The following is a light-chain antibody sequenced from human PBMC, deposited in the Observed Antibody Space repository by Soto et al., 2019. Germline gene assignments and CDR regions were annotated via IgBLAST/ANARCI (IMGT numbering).Light chain of an antibody. V-gene: IGLV2-11*01. J-gene: IGLJ1*01. CDR1: SXDVGSYNF. CDR2: DVA. CDR3: CTFAGRYSYV. Sequence: QSVLTQPRSVSGSPGQSFTISCTGTSXDVGSYNFVSWHQQHPGKAPKLMIYDVAKRPSGVPDRFSGSKSGNTASLTISGLQAEDEADYYCCTFAGRYSYVFGSGTKVTVL.